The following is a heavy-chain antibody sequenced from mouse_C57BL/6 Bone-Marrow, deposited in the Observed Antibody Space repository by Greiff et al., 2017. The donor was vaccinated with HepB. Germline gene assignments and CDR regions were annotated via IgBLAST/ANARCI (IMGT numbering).Heavy chain of an antibody. CDR2: IDPENGDT. V-gene: IGHV14-4*01. J-gene: IGHJ2*01. Sequence: VQLKESGAELVRPGASVKLSCTASGFNIKDDYMHWVKQRPEQGLEWIGWIDPENGDTEYASKFQGKATITADTSSNTAYLKLSSLTSEDTAVYYCTTRGGYYFDYWGQGTTLTVSS. CDR3: TTRGGYYFDY. CDR1: GFNIKDDY.